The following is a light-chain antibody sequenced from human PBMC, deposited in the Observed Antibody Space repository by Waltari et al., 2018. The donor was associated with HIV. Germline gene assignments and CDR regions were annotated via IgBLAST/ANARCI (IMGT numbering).Light chain of an antibody. J-gene: IGLJ2*01. CDR1: GSNIGHNA. CDR2: SDN. CDR3: AVWNDKLNNSVVSGGSVA. Sequence: QSVVPQPPSASGTPGQTVIISCSGSGSNIGHNAVNWYQQFPGAAPRLLIHSDNQRPSGVPDRFSGSKYGTSASLAISDLQSDDEADYYCAVWNDKLNNSVVSGGSVAFGGGTKLTVL. V-gene: IGLV1-44*01.